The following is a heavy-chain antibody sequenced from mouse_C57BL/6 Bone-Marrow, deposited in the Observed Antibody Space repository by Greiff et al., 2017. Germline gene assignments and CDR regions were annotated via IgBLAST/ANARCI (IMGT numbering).Heavy chain of an antibody. V-gene: IGHV14-3*01. D-gene: IGHD1-1*01. J-gene: IGHJ1*03. CDR2: IDPANGNT. CDR1: GFNIKNTY. Sequence: EVQLQQSVAELVRPGASVKLSCTASGFNIKNTYMHWVKQRPEQGLAWIGRIDPANGNTKYAPKFQGKATITADTSSNTAYLQLSSLTSEYTAIYYCAIRGSCRYWYFDVWGTGTTVTVSS. CDR3: AIRGSCRYWYFDV.